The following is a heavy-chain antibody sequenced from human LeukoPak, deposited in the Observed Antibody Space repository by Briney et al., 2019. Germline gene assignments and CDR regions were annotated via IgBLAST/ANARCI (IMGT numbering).Heavy chain of an antibody. CDR1: GFTFSSYG. CDR3: AKDLVRDCSDGSCYGIDY. D-gene: IGHD2-15*01. J-gene: IGHJ4*02. V-gene: IGHV3-30*18. Sequence: GRSLRLSCAASGFTFSSYGMHWVRQAPGKGLEWVAVISYDGSNKYYADSVKGRFTISRDNSKNTLYLQMNSLRAEDTAVYYCAKDLVRDCSDGSCYGIDYWGQGTLVTVSS. CDR2: ISYDGSNK.